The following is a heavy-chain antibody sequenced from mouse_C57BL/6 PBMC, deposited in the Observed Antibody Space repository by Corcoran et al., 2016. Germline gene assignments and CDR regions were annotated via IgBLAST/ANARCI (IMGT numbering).Heavy chain of an antibody. CDR1: GYTFTDYY. V-gene: IGHV1-26*01. CDR3: ARKDYGSSYPWYFDV. D-gene: IGHD1-1*01. CDR2: INPNNGGT. Sequence: EVQLQQSGPELVKPGASVKISCKASGYTFTDYYMSWVKQSHGKSLEWIGDINPNNGGTSYNQKFKGKATLTVDKSSSTAYMELRSLTSEDSAVYYCARKDYGSSYPWYFDVWGTGTTVTVSS. J-gene: IGHJ1*03.